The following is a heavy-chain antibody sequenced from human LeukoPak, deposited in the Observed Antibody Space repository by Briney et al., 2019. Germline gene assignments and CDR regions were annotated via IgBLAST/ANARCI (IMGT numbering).Heavy chain of an antibody. J-gene: IGHJ4*02. D-gene: IGHD2-21*02. Sequence: GESLKISCQGSGYRFTSYWIGWVRQMPGKGLEWMGVIYPGDSDTKYNPSFRGQVTISADKYGNTAYLQWNRLRASDTAMYYCTRHPCGGDCYSVGSVEYWGQGTLVTASS. CDR2: IYPGDSDT. V-gene: IGHV5-51*01. CDR1: GYRFTSYW. CDR3: TRHPCGGDCYSVGSVEY.